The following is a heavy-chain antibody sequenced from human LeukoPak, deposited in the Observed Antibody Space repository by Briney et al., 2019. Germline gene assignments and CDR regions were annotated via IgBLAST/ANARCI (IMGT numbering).Heavy chain of an antibody. CDR2: ISYIGNT. CDR3: ARRLAAAWEYDY. V-gene: IGHV4-39*01. CDR1: GGSISSGSYS. J-gene: IGHJ4*02. D-gene: IGHD6-13*01. Sequence: PSETLSLTCTVSGGSISSGSYSWVWIRQPPRKGLEYIANISYIGNTEYNPSLKNRVTLSVDTSKNQFSLNLNSVTAADTAVYYCARRLAAAWEYDYWGQGTLVTVSS.